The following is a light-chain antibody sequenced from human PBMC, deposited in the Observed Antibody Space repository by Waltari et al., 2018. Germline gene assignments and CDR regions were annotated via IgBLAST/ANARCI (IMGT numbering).Light chain of an antibody. J-gene: IGKJ1*01. CDR2: KVS. V-gene: IGKV2-30*01. Sequence: VVMTQSPXSLXXXLGXPXSISCXSXQSLVSSDGNTYFNWFQQXPGQSPRRLLYKVSNRDSGVPDRFSGSGSGTEFTLRINRVXXXDVGVYYCMQGTHRPWTFGQGTKVEI. CDR1: QSLVSSDGNTY. CDR3: MQGTHRPWT.